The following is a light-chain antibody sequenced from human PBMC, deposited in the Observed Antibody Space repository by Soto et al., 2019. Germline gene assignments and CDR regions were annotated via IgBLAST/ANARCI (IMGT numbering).Light chain of an antibody. CDR3: RQYDASLPFS. CDR1: QSVSNNN. J-gene: IGKJ3*01. Sequence: EIVLTQSPGTLSLSPGERATLSCRASQSVSNNNVAWYLKQPGQPPRLLIYGASSRATGIPDRFSGSGSGTDSTLTISRLEPGDFAVYYCRQYDASLPFSFGPGTKV. V-gene: IGKV3-20*01. CDR2: GAS.